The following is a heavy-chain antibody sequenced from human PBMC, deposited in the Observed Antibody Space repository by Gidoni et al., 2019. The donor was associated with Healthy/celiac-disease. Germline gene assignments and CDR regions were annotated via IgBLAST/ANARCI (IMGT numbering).Heavy chain of an antibody. V-gene: IGHV4-31*03. J-gene: IGHJ3*02. CDR3: ARGSPNYCSSTSCSPGGAVDI. CDR2: IYYSGST. CDR1: VGPISSGGYF. D-gene: IGHD2-2*01. Sequence: QVQLQESGPGLVKPSQTLSLTCTVSVGPISSGGYFWCWIRQHPGKGLEWIGYIYYSGSTYYNPSIKSRGTILVDTSKNQFSLKLSSVTAADTAVYYCARGSPNYCSSTSCSPGGAVDIWGQGTMVTVSS.